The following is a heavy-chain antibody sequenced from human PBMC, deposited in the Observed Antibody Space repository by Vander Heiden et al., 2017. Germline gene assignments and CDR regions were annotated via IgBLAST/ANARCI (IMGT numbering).Heavy chain of an antibody. J-gene: IGHJ4*02. D-gene: IGHD3-22*01. CDR1: CTTFPFRY. CDR2: ITPFNGNT. Sequence: HMQLVHSRPAVSIPGSSFLLSFKASCTTFPFRYVQWVRQAPGKALEWMGWITPFNGNTNYAQKFQDRFSITRDTSMTTVSMELSSLRSEDTAMYYCASSCIEYDSAGCLFDYWGPGTLVTVSS. CDR3: ASSCIEYDSAGCLFDY. V-gene: IGHV1-45*02.